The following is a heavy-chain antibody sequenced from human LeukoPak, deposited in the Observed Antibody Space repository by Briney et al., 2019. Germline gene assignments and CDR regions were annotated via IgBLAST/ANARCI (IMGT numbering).Heavy chain of an antibody. CDR1: GLTISNYW. Sequence: GGSLRLSCAASGLTISNYWMHWVRQGPGKGLMWVSRINSEGSATSYADSVKGRFTISRDNAKNTLFLQMDSLRADDTAVYYCVRDRYGSGRTDAFDIWGQGTMVTVPS. CDR2: INSEGSAT. J-gene: IGHJ3*02. V-gene: IGHV3-74*01. CDR3: VRDRYGSGRTDAFDI. D-gene: IGHD3-10*01.